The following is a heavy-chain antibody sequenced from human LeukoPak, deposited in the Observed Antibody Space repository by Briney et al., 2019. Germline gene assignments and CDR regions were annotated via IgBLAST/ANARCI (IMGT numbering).Heavy chain of an antibody. V-gene: IGHV3-23*01. Sequence: GGSLRLSCAASGFTFSNYAMSWVRQAPGKGLEWVSAISGSGGSTYYADSVKGRFTISRDNSKNTLYLQMNSLRAEDTAVYYCAKDANSYSGYDFYFDYWGQGTLVTVSS. D-gene: IGHD5-12*01. J-gene: IGHJ4*02. CDR1: GFTFSNYA. CDR3: AKDANSYSGYDFYFDY. CDR2: ISGSGGST.